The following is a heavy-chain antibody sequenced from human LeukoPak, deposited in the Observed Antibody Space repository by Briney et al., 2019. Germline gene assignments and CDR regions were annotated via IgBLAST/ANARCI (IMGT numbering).Heavy chain of an antibody. CDR2: ISYDGSNK. V-gene: IGHV3-30*18. CDR3: AKAYGSGGYYFDY. D-gene: IGHD3-10*01. Sequence: PGRSLRLSCAASGFTFSSYGMHWVRQAPGKGLEWVAVISYDGSNKYYADSVKGRFTISRDNSKNTLYLQMNSLRAEDAAVYYCAKAYGSGGYYFDYWGQGTLVTVSS. CDR1: GFTFSSYG. J-gene: IGHJ4*02.